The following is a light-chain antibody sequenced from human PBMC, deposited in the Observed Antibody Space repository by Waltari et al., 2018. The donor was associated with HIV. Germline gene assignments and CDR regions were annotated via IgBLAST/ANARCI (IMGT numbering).Light chain of an antibody. CDR1: HGISNY. Sequence: DIQMTQPPSSLAAFVEDRVTTTCRTSHGISNYLALFQQKPGEAPKSLIYAASTLQSGVPSTFRGSGSETYFTLTINSLHSEDSATYYCQQNKSYPLTFGHGTRLEIK. CDR3: QQNKSYPLT. J-gene: IGKJ5*01. CDR2: AAS. V-gene: IGKV1-16*01.